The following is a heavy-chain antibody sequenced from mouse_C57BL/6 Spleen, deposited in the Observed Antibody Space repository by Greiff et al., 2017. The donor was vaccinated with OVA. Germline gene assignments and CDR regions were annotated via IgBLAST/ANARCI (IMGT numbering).Heavy chain of an antibody. D-gene: IGHD1-1*01. Sequence: VQLQQSVAELVRPGASVKLSCTASGFNIKNTYMHWVKQRPEQGLEWIGRIDPANGNTKYAPKFQGKATITADTSSNTAYLQLRSLTSEDTAIYYCASLHYYGSSLFDYWGQGTTLTVSS. CDR3: ASLHYYGSSLFDY. V-gene: IGHV14-3*01. CDR2: IDPANGNT. J-gene: IGHJ2*01. CDR1: GFNIKNTY.